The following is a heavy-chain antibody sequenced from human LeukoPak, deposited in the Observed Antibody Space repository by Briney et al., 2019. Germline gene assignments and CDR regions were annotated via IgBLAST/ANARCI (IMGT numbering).Heavy chain of an antibody. CDR1: GFTFSSYA. CDR2: ITGNGGTT. V-gene: IGHV3-23*01. CDR3: ARRDYYDSSGYLPLFDY. Sequence: GESLRLSCAASGFTFSSYAMSWVRQVPGKGLDWVTAITGNGGTTYYAESVKGRFTISRDNSKNTLYLQMNSLRAEDTAVYYCARRDYYDSSGYLPLFDYWGQGTLVTVSS. D-gene: IGHD3-22*01. J-gene: IGHJ4*02.